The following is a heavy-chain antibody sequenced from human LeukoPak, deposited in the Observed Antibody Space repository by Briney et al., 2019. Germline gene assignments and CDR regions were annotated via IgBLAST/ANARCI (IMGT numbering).Heavy chain of an antibody. D-gene: IGHD3-22*01. J-gene: IGHJ4*02. CDR3: ARGGHYYDSSGYYTRLDY. V-gene: IGHV4-4*07. CDR2: IYTSGST. Sequence: SETLSLTCTVFGGSISSYYWSWIRQPAGKGLEWIGRIYTSGSTNYNPSLKSRVTMSVDTSKNQFSLKLSSVTAADTAVYYCARGGHYYDSSGYYTRLDYWGQGTLVTVSS. CDR1: GGSISSYY.